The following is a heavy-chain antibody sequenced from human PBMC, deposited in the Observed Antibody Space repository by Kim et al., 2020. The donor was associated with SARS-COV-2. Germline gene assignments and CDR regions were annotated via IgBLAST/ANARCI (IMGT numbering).Heavy chain of an antibody. Sequence: YSQKFQGRVTITRDTSASTAYMELSSLRSEDTAVYYCAREAFLGDDAFDIWGQGTMVTVSS. D-gene: IGHD3-16*01. V-gene: IGHV1-3*01. J-gene: IGHJ3*02. CDR3: AREAFLGDDAFDI.